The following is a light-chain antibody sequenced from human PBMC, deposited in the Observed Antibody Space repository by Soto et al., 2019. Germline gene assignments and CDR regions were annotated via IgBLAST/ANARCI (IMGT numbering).Light chain of an antibody. Sequence: HSVLTQPAYVTGSPGESITISCTGTSSDVGGYNYVSWYQQHPGKAPKLMIYDVSNWPSGVSNRFSGSKSGNTASLTISGLQAEDEADYYCSSYTNSSPFVFGTGTKVTVL. V-gene: IGLV2-14*01. CDR1: SSDVGGYNY. J-gene: IGLJ1*01. CDR3: SSYTNSSPFV. CDR2: DVS.